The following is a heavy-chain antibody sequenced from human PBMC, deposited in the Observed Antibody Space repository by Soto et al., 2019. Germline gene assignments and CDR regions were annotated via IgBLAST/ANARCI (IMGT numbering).Heavy chain of an antibody. Sequence: EVQLLESGGGLVQPGGSLRLSCADSGVTFSNYAMSWVRQAPGKGLEWVSAISGSGGSTHYADSVKGRFTISRDHSKNTLFLQMNSLRAEGTAVYYCRQSSSSRPDYSYRMDVWGQGTTVTVSS. D-gene: IGHD6-6*01. J-gene: IGHJ6*02. CDR2: ISGSGGST. CDR3: RQSSSSRPDYSYRMDV. CDR1: GVTFSNYA. V-gene: IGHV3-23*01.